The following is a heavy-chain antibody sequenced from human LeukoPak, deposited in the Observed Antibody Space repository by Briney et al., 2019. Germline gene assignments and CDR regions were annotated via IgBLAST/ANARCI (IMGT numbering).Heavy chain of an antibody. Sequence: GGSLRLSCAASGFTFNDYGMSWVRQAPGKGLEWVSAINGNGGTTNYADSVKGRFTISRDSAKKSLHLQMNSLRAEDTALYYCARNNFGPGATAFDIWGQGTMVTVSS. J-gene: IGHJ3*02. D-gene: IGHD3-10*02. V-gene: IGHV3-20*04. CDR3: ARNNFGPGATAFDI. CDR1: GFTFNDYG. CDR2: INGNGGTT.